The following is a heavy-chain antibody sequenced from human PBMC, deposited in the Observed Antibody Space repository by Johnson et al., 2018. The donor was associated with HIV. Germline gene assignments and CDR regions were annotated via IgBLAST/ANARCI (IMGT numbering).Heavy chain of an antibody. CDR3: ARDAIRFGGVEFGESVGDAFDI. V-gene: IGHV3-53*01. Sequence: VQLVESGGGLIQPGGSLRLSCAASEFTVSSNYMSWVRQAPGKGLEWVSVIYSGGRTFYADSVKGRFTLSRDNSKNTLYLQMNSLRAEDTAVYYCARDAIRFGGVEFGESVGDAFDIWGQGTTVTVSS. CDR2: IYSGGRT. D-gene: IGHD3-16*01. CDR1: EFTVSSNY. J-gene: IGHJ3*02.